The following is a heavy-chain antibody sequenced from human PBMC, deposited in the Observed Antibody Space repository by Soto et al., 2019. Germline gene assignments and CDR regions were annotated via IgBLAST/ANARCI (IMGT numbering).Heavy chain of an antibody. D-gene: IGHD4-17*01. CDR2: IFPGDTET. J-gene: IGHJ1*01. Sequence: EVQLVQSGAEVKKPGESLKISCKASGYSFTNKWIGWVRQMPGKGLEWMGIIFPGDTETRYIPSFQGQVTISADKSISTAYLQWSSLTACDTAMYYCARLDDADSIHHWGQGTLVTVSS. V-gene: IGHV5-51*01. CDR3: ARLDDADSIHH. CDR1: GYSFTNKW.